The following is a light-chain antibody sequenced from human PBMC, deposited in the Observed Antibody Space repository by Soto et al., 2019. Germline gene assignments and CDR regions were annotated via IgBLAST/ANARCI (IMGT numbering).Light chain of an antibody. J-gene: IGLJ1*01. CDR2: GNT. CDR1: SSNIGSTYD. CDR3: QSYDDSLSVHYV. V-gene: IGLV1-40*01. Sequence: QPVLTQPPSVSGAPGQRVTISCTGSSSNIGSTYDVQWYQQLPGTAPKLLIHGNTNRPSGVPDRFSGSKSGTSASLATTGLQADDEADYYCQSYDDSLSVHYVFGTGTKLTVL.